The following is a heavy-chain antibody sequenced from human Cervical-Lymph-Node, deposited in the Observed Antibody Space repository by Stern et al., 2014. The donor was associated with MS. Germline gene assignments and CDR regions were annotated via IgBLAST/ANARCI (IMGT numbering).Heavy chain of an antibody. J-gene: IGHJ4*02. CDR3: AVRLTLHSSSWYSMHYFDY. CDR1: GFSLSTSGVG. CDR2: SYWAADK. V-gene: IGHV2-5*02. Sequence: SGPTLVKPTQTLTLTCTFSGFSLSTSGVGVGWIRQPPGKALEWLVLSYWAADKRYSPTLKSMPNLTTDHSQNQVVLTMTNMDPVDTATYYCAVRLTLHSSSWYSMHYFDYWGQGTLVTVSS. D-gene: IGHD6-13*01.